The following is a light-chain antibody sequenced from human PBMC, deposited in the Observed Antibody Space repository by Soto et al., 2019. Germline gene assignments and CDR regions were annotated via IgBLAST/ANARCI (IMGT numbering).Light chain of an antibody. CDR1: QSVSSY. CDR3: QQRSNWPSIP. CDR2: DAS. V-gene: IGKV3-11*01. Sequence: EIVLTQSPATLSLSPGDRATLSCGASQSVSSYLAWYQQKPGQGQRLLIYDASNRATGIPARFSRSGSGTDFTLTISSLEPEDSSVYHCQQRSNWPSIPFGQGTRLEI. J-gene: IGKJ5*01.